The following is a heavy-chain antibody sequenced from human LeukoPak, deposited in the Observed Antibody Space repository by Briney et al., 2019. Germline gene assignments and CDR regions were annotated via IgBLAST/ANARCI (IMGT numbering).Heavy chain of an antibody. V-gene: IGHV3-23*01. D-gene: IGHD6-13*01. CDR3: AKAHIAAADYYYYYMDV. CDR2: ISGSGGST. CDR1: AFTFSNYA. Sequence: GSLRLSCAASAFTFSNYAMSWVRQAPGKGLEWVSAISGSGGSTYYADSVKGRFTISRDNSKNTLYLQMNSLRAEDTAVYYCAKAHIAAADYYYYYMDVWGKGATVTVSS. J-gene: IGHJ6*03.